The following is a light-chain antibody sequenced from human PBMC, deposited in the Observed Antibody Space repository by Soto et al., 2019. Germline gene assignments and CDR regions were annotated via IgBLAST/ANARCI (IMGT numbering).Light chain of an antibody. CDR3: SSYAGITPYV. J-gene: IGLJ1*01. V-gene: IGLV2-8*01. CDR2: EVS. Sequence: QSVLTQTPSASGSAGQSVTISCTGTSSDVGGYTYVSWYQQHPGKAPKLMIYEVSKRPSGVPDRFSGSKSGNTASLTVSGLQAEDEADYYCSSYAGITPYVFGTGTKVTVL. CDR1: SSDVGGYTY.